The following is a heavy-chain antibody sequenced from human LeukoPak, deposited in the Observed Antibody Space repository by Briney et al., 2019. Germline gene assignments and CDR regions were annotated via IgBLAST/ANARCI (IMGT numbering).Heavy chain of an antibody. V-gene: IGHV4-59*08. D-gene: IGHD2-2*01. CDR2: IYYSGST. CDR1: VGSMYNYY. J-gene: IGHJ4*02. Sequence: SETLSLTCTVSVGSMYNYYWTWIRQPPGKALEWIGSIYYSGSTNYNPSLKSRVTISVDTSHNQFSLKMRSVTAADTPVYNRARHGSTYALRNWGQGTLVTVSS. CDR3: ARHGSTYALRN.